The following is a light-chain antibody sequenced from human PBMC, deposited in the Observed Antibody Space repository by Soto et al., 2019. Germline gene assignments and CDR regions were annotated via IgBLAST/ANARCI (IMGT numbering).Light chain of an antibody. CDR1: QNIFTW. CDR2: DAS. Sequence: DIQMTQSPSTLSASVGDTVTITCRASQNIFTWLAWYQHKPGKAPKLLMYDASILESGVPSRFSGSGSGTQFTLTISSLQSDDFGTYYCQQYNTHSFGGGTMVEIK. J-gene: IGKJ4*01. V-gene: IGKV1-5*01. CDR3: QQYNTHS.